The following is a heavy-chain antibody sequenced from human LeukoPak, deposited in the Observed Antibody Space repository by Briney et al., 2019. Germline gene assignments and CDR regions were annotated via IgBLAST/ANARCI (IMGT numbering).Heavy chain of an antibody. Sequence: GRSLRLSCAASGFTFSSYAMHWVRQAPGKGLEWVAVISYDGSNKYYADSVKGRFTISRDNSKNTLYLQMNSLRAEDTAVYYCAKDLHIVVVTAIRYLDYWGQGTLVTVSS. V-gene: IGHV3-30-3*01. D-gene: IGHD2-21*02. CDR2: ISYDGSNK. CDR1: GFTFSSYA. CDR3: AKDLHIVVVTAIRYLDY. J-gene: IGHJ4*02.